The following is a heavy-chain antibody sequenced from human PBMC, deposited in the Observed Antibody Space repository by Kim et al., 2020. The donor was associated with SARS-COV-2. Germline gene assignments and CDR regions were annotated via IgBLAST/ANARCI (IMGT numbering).Heavy chain of an antibody. J-gene: IGHJ4*02. V-gene: IGHV4-4*07. Sequence: SETLSLTCTVSGGSISGYYWSWIRQPAGKGLEWIGRIYTSGSTNYNPSLKSRVTMSVDTSKNQFSLKLSSVTAADTAVYYCARGPYSGSAYFDYWGQGTLVTVSS. CDR1: GGSISGYY. D-gene: IGHD1-26*01. CDR3: ARGPYSGSAYFDY. CDR2: IYTSGST.